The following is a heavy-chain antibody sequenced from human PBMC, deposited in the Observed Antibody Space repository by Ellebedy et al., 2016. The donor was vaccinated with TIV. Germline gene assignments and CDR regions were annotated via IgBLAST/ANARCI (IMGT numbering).Heavy chain of an antibody. V-gene: IGHV1-58*01. J-gene: IGHJ4*02. Sequence: SVKVSXXASGFTFSTSAVQWVRQARGQRLEWIGWIVVGSGNSNLAPKFQERVTFTRDMSTSTAYMELSSLRSEDTAVYYCAALSGSSSGSDYWGLGTLVTVSS. CDR3: AALSGSSSGSDY. D-gene: IGHD1-26*01. CDR1: GFTFSTSA. CDR2: IVVGSGNS.